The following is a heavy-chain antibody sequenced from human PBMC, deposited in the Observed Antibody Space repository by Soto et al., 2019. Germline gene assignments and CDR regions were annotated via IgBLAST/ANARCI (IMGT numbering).Heavy chain of an antibody. Sequence: GPTLGNPTETLTLTCTFSGFSLSNARMGVSWIRQPPGKALEWLAHIFSNDEKSYSTSLKSRLTIPKDTSKSQVVLTMTNMDPVDTATYYCARRKIYDSSGYLGSNWFDPWGQGTLVTVSS. CDR1: GFSLSNARMG. CDR2: IFSNDEK. J-gene: IGHJ5*02. CDR3: ARRKIYDSSGYLGSNWFDP. V-gene: IGHV2-26*01. D-gene: IGHD3-22*01.